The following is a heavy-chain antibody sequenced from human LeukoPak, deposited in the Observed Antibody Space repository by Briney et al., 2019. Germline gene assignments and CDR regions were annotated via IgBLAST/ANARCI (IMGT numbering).Heavy chain of an antibody. CDR2: IYYSGST. CDR3: ARHRSDIVVVPAAVDY. D-gene: IGHD2-2*01. Sequence: PGGSLRLSCAASGFTFSSYSMNWIRQPPGKGLEWIGSIYYSGSTYYNPSLKSRVTISVDTSKNQFSLKLSSVTAADTAVYYYARHRSDIVVVPAAVDYWGQGTLVTVSS. J-gene: IGHJ4*02. V-gene: IGHV4-39*01. CDR1: GFTFSSYS.